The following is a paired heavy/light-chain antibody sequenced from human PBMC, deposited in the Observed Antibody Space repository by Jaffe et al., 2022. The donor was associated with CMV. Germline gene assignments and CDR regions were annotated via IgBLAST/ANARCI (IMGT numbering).Light chain of an antibody. Sequence: AIRITQSPSSLSASTGDRVTITCRASQGISSYLAWYQQKPGKAPKLLIYAASTLQSGVPSRFSGSGSGTDFTLTISCLQSEDFATYYCQQYYSYPWTFGQGTKVEIK. J-gene: IGKJ1*01. CDR1: QGISSY. CDR3: QQYYSYPWT. CDR2: AAS. V-gene: IGKV1-8*01.
Heavy chain of an antibody. CDR2: ISYDGSNK. Sequence: QVQLVESGGGVVQPGRSLRLSCAASGFTFSSYGMHWVRQAPGKGLEWVAVISYDGSNKYYADSVKGRFTISRDNSKNTLYLQMNSLRAEDTAVYYCAKDWEYYDILTGYYNDVAAYGMDVWGQGTTVTVSS. J-gene: IGHJ6*02. CDR3: AKDWEYYDILTGYYNDVAAYGMDV. CDR1: GFTFSSYG. D-gene: IGHD3-9*01. V-gene: IGHV3-30*18.